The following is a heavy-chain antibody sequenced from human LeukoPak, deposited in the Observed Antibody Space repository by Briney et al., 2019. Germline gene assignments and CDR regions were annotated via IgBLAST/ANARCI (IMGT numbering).Heavy chain of an antibody. CDR3: ARRSYDSAIYYNAWYFDY. J-gene: IGHJ4*02. Sequence: ETXSLTCAVYGGSLSGYQWSWIRQPPGKGLEWIGEINYGGGTNFNPSLKTRVTISVDTSKNQFSLKLSSVTAADTAVYYCARRSYDSAIYYNAWYFDYWGQGTQVTVSS. CDR2: INYGGGT. V-gene: IGHV4-34*01. CDR1: GGSLSGYQ. D-gene: IGHD3-10*01.